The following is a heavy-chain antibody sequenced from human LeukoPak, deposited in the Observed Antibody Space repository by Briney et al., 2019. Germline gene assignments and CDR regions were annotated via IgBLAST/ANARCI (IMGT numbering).Heavy chain of an antibody. D-gene: IGHD1-26*01. CDR3: AKDQGWEGNWFDP. Sequence: GGSLRLSCAASGFTFSSYAMHWVRQAPGKGLEWVAVISYDGSNKYYADSVKGRFTISRDNSKNTLYLQMNSLRAEDTAVYYCAKDQGWEGNWFDPWGQGTLVTVSS. CDR2: ISYDGSNK. CDR1: GFTFSSYA. J-gene: IGHJ5*02. V-gene: IGHV3-30-3*01.